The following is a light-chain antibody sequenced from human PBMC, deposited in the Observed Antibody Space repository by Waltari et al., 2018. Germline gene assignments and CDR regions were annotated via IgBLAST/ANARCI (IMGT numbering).Light chain of an antibody. CDR3: QSAHSGSTHLL. V-gene: IGLV3-25*03. CDR1: VLTKQY. J-gene: IGLJ2*01. Sequence: SDELTQPPSVSVSPGQTARIPCSGDVLTKQYAYWYQQKPGQDPVLIISKDTERDSGIPGAFSGSTSGTTGTLTISGAQADDEADYYCQSAHSGSTHLLFGGVTKLTVL. CDR2: KDT.